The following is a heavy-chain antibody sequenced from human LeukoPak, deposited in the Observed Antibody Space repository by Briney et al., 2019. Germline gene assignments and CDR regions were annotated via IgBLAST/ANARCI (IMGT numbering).Heavy chain of an antibody. Sequence: SETLSLTCAVYGGSFSGYYWSWIRQPPGKGLEWIGEINHSGSTNYNPSLKSRVTMSVDTSKNQFSLKLSSVTAADTAVYYCASNYYDSSGYNIHDAFDIWGQGTMVTVSS. D-gene: IGHD3-22*01. CDR1: GGSFSGYY. V-gene: IGHV4-34*01. J-gene: IGHJ3*02. CDR3: ASNYYDSSGYNIHDAFDI. CDR2: INHSGST.